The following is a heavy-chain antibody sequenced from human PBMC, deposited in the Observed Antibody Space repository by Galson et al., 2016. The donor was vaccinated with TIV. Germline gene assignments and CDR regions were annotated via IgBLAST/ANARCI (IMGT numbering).Heavy chain of an antibody. CDR2: IKQDGSEK. V-gene: IGHV3-7*01. Sequence: SLRLSCAASGFTFSSYWMSWVRQAPGKGLEWVANIKQDGSEKYYVDSVKGRFPISRDNAKNSLSLQMNSLRAEDRAVYYCARDFPPGYGSSFNDYWGQGTLATVSS. D-gene: IGHD6-13*01. CDR3: ARDFPPGYGSSFNDY. J-gene: IGHJ4*02. CDR1: GFTFSSYW.